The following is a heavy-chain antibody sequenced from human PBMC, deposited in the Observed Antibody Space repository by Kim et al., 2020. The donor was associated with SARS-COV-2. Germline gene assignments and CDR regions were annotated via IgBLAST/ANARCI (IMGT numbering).Heavy chain of an antibody. D-gene: IGHD6-25*01. J-gene: IGHJ5*02. CDR3: ERVFRSSGHKGSRWFDP. V-gene: IGHV4-34*01. CDR2: INHSGST. CDR1: GGSFSGYY. Sequence: SETLSLTCAVYGGSFSGYYWSWIRQPPGKGLEWIGEINHSGSTNYNPSLKSRVTISVDTSKNQCSLKLSTVTAADTAVYYWERVFRSSGHKGSRWFDPWGQGTLVTVSS.